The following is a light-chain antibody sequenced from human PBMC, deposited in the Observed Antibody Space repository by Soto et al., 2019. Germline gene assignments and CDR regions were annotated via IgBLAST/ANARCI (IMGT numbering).Light chain of an antibody. Sequence: EIVLTQSPGTLSLSPGERATLSCRSSQSVNSIYLAWYQQKPGQAPRLLIYGASSRATGIPARFSGSGSGTDFTLTISSLEPEDFAVYFCQQRNDWPWTFGQGTKVDI. CDR3: QQRNDWPWT. CDR2: GAS. V-gene: IGKV3D-20*02. J-gene: IGKJ1*01. CDR1: QSVNSIY.